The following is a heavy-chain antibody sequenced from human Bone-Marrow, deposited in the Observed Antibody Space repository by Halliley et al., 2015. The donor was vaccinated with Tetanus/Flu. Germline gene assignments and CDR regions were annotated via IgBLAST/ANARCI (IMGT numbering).Heavy chain of an antibody. CDR3: ARPLSPDDAFDI. J-gene: IGHJ3*02. CDR2: IFHTGGI. Sequence: GLVKPSETLSLTCAVTGDSISSSYWWTWVRQPPGKGLEWMAKIFHTGGINYNLSLKRRLTLSVDKSKNQFSLHLHSVTAVDTASYYCARPLSPDDAFDIWGQGTMVIVSS. CDR1: GDSISSSYW. V-gene: IGHV4-4*02. D-gene: IGHD2-2*01.